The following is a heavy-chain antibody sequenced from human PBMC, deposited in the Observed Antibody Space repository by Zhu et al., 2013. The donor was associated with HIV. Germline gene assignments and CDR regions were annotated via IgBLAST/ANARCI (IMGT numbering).Heavy chain of an antibody. CDR2: MNPNSGNT. D-gene: IGHD3-22*01. Sequence: QVQLVQSGAEVKKPGASMKVSCKASGYTFTSYDINWVRQATGQGLEWMGWMNPNSGNTDYAQKFQGRVTMTRDTSISTAYLELSSLRSDDTAMYYCARCPDSSGYFDPWGQGTLVTVSS. CDR1: GYTFTSYD. CDR3: ARCPDSSGYFDP. V-gene: IGHV1-8*02. J-gene: IGHJ5*02.